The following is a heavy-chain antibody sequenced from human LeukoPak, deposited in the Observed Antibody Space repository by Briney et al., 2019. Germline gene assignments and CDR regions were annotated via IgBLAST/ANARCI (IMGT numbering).Heavy chain of an antibody. D-gene: IGHD1-26*01. J-gene: IGHJ4*02. CDR3: AKSGSGSYYGFFDY. CDR1: GFTFDDYA. Sequence: GRSLRLPCAASGFTFDDYAMPWVRQAPGKGLEWVSGISWNSGSIGYADSVKGRFTISRDNAKNSLYLQMNSLRAEDTALYYCAKSGSGSYYGFFDYWGQGTLVTVSS. CDR2: ISWNSGSI. V-gene: IGHV3-9*01.